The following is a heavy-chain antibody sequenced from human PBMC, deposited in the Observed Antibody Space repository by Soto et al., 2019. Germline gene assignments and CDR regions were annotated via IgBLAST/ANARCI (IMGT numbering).Heavy chain of an antibody. V-gene: IGHV4-39*01. CDR2: IYYNGSA. CDR1: GGSISSGTYF. CDR3: ARSNVAFDY. D-gene: IGHD2-21*01. J-gene: IGHJ4*02. Sequence: SETLSLTCSVSGGSISSGTYFWGWIRQPPGKGLEWIGNIYYNGSARSNPSLKSRVTLSRDASKNQFSLKLSSVTAADTAVYYCARSNVAFDYWGLGTQVTVSS.